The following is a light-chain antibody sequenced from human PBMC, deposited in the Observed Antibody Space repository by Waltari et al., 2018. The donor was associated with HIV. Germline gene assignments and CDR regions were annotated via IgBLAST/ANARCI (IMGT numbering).Light chain of an antibody. Sequence: DIVMTQSPLSLPVTLGQPASISCRSSQSLLYSDGETYLNWFQQRPDQSPRRLIYKVSNRDSGVPGRFSGSGSGTNFTLKISRVEAEDVGIYYCLQGTHWPPRFGQGTRVEIK. J-gene: IGKJ1*01. CDR2: KVS. CDR1: QSLLYSDGETY. V-gene: IGKV2-30*01. CDR3: LQGTHWPPR.